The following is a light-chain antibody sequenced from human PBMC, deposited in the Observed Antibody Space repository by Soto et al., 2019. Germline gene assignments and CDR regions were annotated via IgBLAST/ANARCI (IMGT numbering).Light chain of an antibody. V-gene: IGLV1-40*01. CDR2: GNY. CDR3: SSFTTISTFYV. Sequence: QSVLTQPPSVSGAPGQRVTISCTGSSSNVGAGYDVHWYQQLPGTAPKLLIYGNYNRPSGVPDRFSGSKSGTSASLAITGLQAEDEVDYYCSSFTTISTFYVFGLGTKVTVL. J-gene: IGLJ1*01. CDR1: SSNVGAGYD.